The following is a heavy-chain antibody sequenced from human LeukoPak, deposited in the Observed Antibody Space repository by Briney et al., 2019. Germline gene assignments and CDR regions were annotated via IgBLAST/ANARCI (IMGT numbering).Heavy chain of an antibody. J-gene: IGHJ6*04. Sequence: GGSLRLSCAASGFTFSSYWMHWVRQAPGKGLVWVSRINSDGSSTSYADSVKGRFTISRDSAKNTLYLQMNSLRAEDTAVYYCARDMLVRGVGGMDVWGKGTTVTVSS. CDR2: INSDGSST. CDR3: ARDMLVRGVGGMDV. V-gene: IGHV3-74*01. CDR1: GFTFSSYW. D-gene: IGHD3-10*01.